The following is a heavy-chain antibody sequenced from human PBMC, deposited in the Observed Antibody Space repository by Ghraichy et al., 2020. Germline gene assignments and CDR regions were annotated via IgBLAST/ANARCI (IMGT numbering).Heavy chain of an antibody. J-gene: IGHJ5*02. Sequence: SETLSLTCSVSGGSLSSYYWTWVRQPAGKGLEWIGRISASGSTNENPSLRSRVTMSVDTSKNQFSLRMSSVTAADTAVYYCARDDLMGGGGRNWFDPWGQGTLVTFSS. CDR1: GGSLSSYY. V-gene: IGHV4-4*07. CDR3: ARDDLMGGGGRNWFDP. D-gene: IGHD2-8*01. CDR2: ISASGST.